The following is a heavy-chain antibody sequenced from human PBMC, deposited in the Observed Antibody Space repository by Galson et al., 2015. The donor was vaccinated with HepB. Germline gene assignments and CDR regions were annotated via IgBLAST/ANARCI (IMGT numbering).Heavy chain of an antibody. CDR3: AHLNVTTRGSYYYYMDV. CDR1: GFSLSTSGVG. CDR2: IYWDDDK. V-gene: IGHV2-5*02. D-gene: IGHD4-17*01. J-gene: IGHJ6*03. Sequence: PALVKPTQTLTLTCTFSGFSLSTSGVGVGWIRQPPGKALEWLALIYWDDDKRYSPSLKSRLTITKDTSKNQVVLTMTNMDPVDTATYYCAHLNVTTRGSYYYYMDVWGKGTTVTVSS.